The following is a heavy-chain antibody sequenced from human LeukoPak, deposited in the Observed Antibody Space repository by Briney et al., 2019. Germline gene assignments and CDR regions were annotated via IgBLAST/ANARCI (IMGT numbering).Heavy chain of an antibody. CDR3: ARQTGSGLFLLP. D-gene: IGHD3/OR15-3a*01. CDR1: GVSISSSNSY. J-gene: IGHJ4*02. V-gene: IGHV4-39*01. Sequence: SETLSLTCSVSGVSISSSNSYWGWVRQPPGKGLEWLGSIYYTGNTYYNASVKSQVSISIDTSKNQFSLRLTSVTAADTAVYFCARQTGSGLFLLPGGQGTLVTVSS. CDR2: IYYTGNT.